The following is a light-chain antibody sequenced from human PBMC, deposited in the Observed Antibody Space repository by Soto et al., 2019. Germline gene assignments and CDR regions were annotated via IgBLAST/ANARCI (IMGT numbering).Light chain of an antibody. CDR1: QSVSSN. V-gene: IGKV3-15*01. Sequence: EIVMTQSPATLSVSPGERATLSCRASQSVSSNLAWYQQKPGQAPRLLIYDASNRATGIPARFSGSGSGIEFTLTVSSLQSEDFAVYYCQQYNNWPPWTFGQGTKVEIK. CDR2: DAS. CDR3: QQYNNWPPWT. J-gene: IGKJ1*01.